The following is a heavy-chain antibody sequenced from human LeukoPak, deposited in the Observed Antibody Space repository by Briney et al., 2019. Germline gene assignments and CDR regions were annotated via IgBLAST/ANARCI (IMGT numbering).Heavy chain of an antibody. D-gene: IGHD3-3*01. CDR2: IYYSGST. CDR3: ARLANYDFWSGPYPHDAFDI. J-gene: IGHJ3*02. Sequence: SETLSLTCNVSGGSLRSYYWSWIRQPPGKGLELVGYIYYSGSTNYNPSLKSRVTISVDTSKSQFSLKLSSVTAADTAVYYCARLANYDFWSGPYPHDAFDIWGQGIMVTVSS. CDR1: GGSLRSYY. V-gene: IGHV4-59*08.